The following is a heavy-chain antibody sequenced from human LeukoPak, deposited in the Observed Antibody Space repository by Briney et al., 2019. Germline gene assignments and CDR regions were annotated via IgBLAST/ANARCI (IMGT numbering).Heavy chain of an antibody. CDR2: INHGGST. J-gene: IGHJ6*02. V-gene: IGHV4-34*01. CDR1: GGSFSGYY. D-gene: IGHD3-10*01. CDR3: ARAIRGVMIVYYYGLDV. Sequence: SETLSLTCAVYGGSFSGYYWSWIRQPPGKGLEWIGEINHGGSTNYNPSLKSRVTISVDTSKKQFSLKLSSVTAADTAVYYCARAIRGVMIVYYYGLDVWGQGTTVTVSS.